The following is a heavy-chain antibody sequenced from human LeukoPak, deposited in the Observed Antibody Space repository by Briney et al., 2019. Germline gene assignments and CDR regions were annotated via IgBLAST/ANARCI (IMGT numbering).Heavy chain of an antibody. CDR3: ARVGSSWPHYYFDS. V-gene: IGHV4-39*02. CDR2: IYYSGST. D-gene: IGHD6-13*01. CDR1: GGSISTSSY. J-gene: IGHJ4*02. Sequence: SETLSLTCTVSGGSISTSSYWAWIRQPPGKGLEWIGNIYYSGSTYYNPSLKSRLTISVDTSKNHFSLRLSSVTAADTAVYSCARVGSSWPHYYFDSWGQGTLLTVSS.